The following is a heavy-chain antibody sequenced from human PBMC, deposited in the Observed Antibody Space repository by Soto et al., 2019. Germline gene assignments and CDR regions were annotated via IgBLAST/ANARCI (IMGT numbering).Heavy chain of an antibody. CDR2: TYYRSNWRH. J-gene: IGHJ4*02. V-gene: IGHV6-1*01. D-gene: IGHD6-19*01. Sequence: SHTLSLTCAISGDSVSSNTAAWNWIRSSPSRGLEWLGRTYYRSNWRHDYAVSVKSRITVNPDTSKNHFSLQLNSVTPDDTAVYYCERGVAGTRFDLWGQGNLVTVSS. CDR3: ERGVAGTRFDL. CDR1: GDSVSSNTAA.